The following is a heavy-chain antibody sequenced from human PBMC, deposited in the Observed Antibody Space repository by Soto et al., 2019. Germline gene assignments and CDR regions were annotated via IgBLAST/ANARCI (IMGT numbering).Heavy chain of an antibody. CDR3: ARVMGEGTFWILGMDV. D-gene: IGHD3-3*01. CDR1: GFTVSSNY. V-gene: IGHV3-53*02. CDR2: IYSGGST. J-gene: IGHJ6*02. Sequence: EVQLVETGGGLIQPGGSLRLSCPASGFTVSSNYMSWVRQAPGKGLEWVSVIYSGGSTYYADSVKGRFTISRDNSKNTLYLQMNSLRAEDTAVYYCARVMGEGTFWILGMDVWGQGTTVTVSS.